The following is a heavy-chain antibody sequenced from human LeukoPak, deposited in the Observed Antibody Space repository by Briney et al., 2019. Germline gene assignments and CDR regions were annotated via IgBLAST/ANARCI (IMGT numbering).Heavy chain of an antibody. CDR2: ISSSSSYI. CDR3: ARESTSDPDY. CDR1: GFTFSSYS. Sequence: GGSLRLSCAASGFTFSSYSMNWVRQAPGKGLEWVSSISSSSSYICYADSVKGRFTISRDNAKNSLYLQMNSLRAEDTAVYYCARESTSDPDYWGQGTLVTVSS. J-gene: IGHJ4*02. V-gene: IGHV3-21*01.